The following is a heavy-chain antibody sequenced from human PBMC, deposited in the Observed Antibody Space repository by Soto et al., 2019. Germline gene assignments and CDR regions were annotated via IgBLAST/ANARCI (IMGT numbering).Heavy chain of an antibody. D-gene: IGHD3-22*01. V-gene: IGHV2-26*01. CDR1: GFSLSNARMG. Sequence: QVTLKESGPVLVKPTETLTLTCTVSGFSLSNARMGVSWIRQPPGKALEWLAHIFSNDEKSYSTSLKSRLTISKDTSKSQVVLTMTNMDPVDTATYYCARISGYYDSSGEPHYYYYGMDVWGQGTTVTVSS. J-gene: IGHJ6*02. CDR2: IFSNDEK. CDR3: ARISGYYDSSGEPHYYYYGMDV.